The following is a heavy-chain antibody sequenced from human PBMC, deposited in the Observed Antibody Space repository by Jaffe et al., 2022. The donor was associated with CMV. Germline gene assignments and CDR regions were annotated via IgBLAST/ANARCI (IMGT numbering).Heavy chain of an antibody. CDR1: GFTFSSYS. V-gene: IGHV3-21*01. D-gene: IGHD6-13*01. CDR3: ARDTIAAAGTPWFDP. J-gene: IGHJ5*02. CDR2: ISSSSSYI. Sequence: EVQLVESGGGLVKPGGSLRLSCAASGFTFSSYSMNWVRQAPGKGLEWVSSISSSSSYIYYADSVKGRFTISRDNAKNSLYLQMNSLRAEDTAVYYCARDTIAAAGTPWFDPWGQGTLVTVSS.